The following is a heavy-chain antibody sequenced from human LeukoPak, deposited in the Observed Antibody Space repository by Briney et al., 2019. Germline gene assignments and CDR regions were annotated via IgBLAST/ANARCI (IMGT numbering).Heavy chain of an antibody. Sequence: GGSLRLSCAASGFTVSSNYMSWVRQAPGKGLEWVSAIYSGGSTYYADSVKGRFTISRDKSKNTLYRQMNSLRAEDTAVYYCARDPGGYDDYWGRGTLVTVSS. CDR3: ARDPGGYDDY. V-gene: IGHV3-66*01. CDR1: GFTVSSNY. J-gene: IGHJ4*02. D-gene: IGHD5-12*01. CDR2: IYSGGST.